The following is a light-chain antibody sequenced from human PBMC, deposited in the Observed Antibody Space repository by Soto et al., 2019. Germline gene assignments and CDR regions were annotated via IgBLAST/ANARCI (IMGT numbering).Light chain of an antibody. Sequence: QSALTQPPSASGSPGQSVTISCTGTSSDVGGYDYVSWYEQHPGKAPKLMMYDVTKRPSGVPDRFSGSKSANTASLTVSALPAEDEADYYCSSYAGNHRGFGTGTKGTAL. V-gene: IGLV2-8*01. CDR1: SSDVGGYDY. CDR2: DVT. J-gene: IGLJ1*01. CDR3: SSYAGNHRG.